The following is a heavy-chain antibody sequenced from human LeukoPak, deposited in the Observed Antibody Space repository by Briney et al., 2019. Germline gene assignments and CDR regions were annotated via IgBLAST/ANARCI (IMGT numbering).Heavy chain of an antibody. CDR2: IIGGAGGT. V-gene: IGHV3-23*01. CDR3: AHGSMYQLDY. Sequence: SGGGVVQPGGSLRLSCAASGFSFSSHGMSWVRQAPGKGLEWVSGIIGGAGGTYYADSVKGRFTISRDNSKNTLYLQMNSLRAEDTAVYYCAHGSMYQLDYWGQGTLVTVSS. D-gene: IGHD2-2*01. CDR1: GFSFSSHG. J-gene: IGHJ4*02.